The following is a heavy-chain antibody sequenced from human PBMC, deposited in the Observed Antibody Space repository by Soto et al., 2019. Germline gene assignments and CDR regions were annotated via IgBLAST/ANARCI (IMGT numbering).Heavy chain of an antibody. V-gene: IGHV4-28*01. J-gene: IGHJ4*02. CDR3: ARREFQGPIDY. CDR2: IYYSGTT. CDR1: GYSISSSNW. Sequence: QVQLQESGPGLVKPSDTLSLTCAVSGYSISSSNWWGWIRQPPGKGLEWIGYIYYSGTTYYNPSLNGRVTKSVDTSKNQLPLKLTSVTAVDTAVYYCARREFQGPIDYWGQGTLVTVSS. D-gene: IGHD3-10*01.